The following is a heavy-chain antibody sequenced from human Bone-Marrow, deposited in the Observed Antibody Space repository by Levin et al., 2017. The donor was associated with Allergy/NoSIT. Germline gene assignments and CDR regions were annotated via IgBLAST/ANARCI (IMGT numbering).Heavy chain of an antibody. D-gene: IGHD3-10*01. CDR1: GFSLNSSGVG. J-gene: IGHJ4*02. CDR2: IYGDDAK. Sequence: QSGPTLVKPPQTLTLTCTFSGFSLNSSGVGVAWIRQPPGKALEWLALIYGDDAKRFSPSLNSRLTITKDTSKNQVVLIMTNMDPVDTATYYCAHRLIPETYYSGSGTYYSHWGQGTLVTVSS. CDR3: AHRLIPETYYSGSGTYYSH. V-gene: IGHV2-5*02.